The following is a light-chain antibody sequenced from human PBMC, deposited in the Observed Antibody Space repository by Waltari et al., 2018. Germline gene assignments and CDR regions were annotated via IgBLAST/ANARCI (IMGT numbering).Light chain of an antibody. CDR2: KDN. CDR3: YSAADNAVGV. Sequence: SYDLTQPSSVSVSPGQTARLTCSGDILAKKYGRGVQQKPGQAPVQGIYKDNERPSGIPERFSGSSSGTTVTLTISGAHVDDEADYYCYSAADNAVGVFGGGTKLTV. CDR1: ILAKKY. J-gene: IGLJ3*02. V-gene: IGLV3-27*01.